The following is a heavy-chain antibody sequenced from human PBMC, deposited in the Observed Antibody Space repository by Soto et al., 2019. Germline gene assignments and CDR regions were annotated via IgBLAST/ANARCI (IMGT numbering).Heavy chain of an antibody. Sequence: QVQLVQSGAEVKKPGASVKVSCKASGYTFTSYGISWVRQAPGEGLEWVGWISGYDGNTDYAHKFRGRVTMTTDTSTNTDYMDLRSLRSDDTAVYYCARHTSQWPNWFDPWVQGTPVTVSS. V-gene: IGHV1-18*01. CDR2: ISGYDGNT. D-gene: IGHD2-8*01. CDR3: ARHTSQWPNWFDP. J-gene: IGHJ5*02. CDR1: GYTFTSYG.